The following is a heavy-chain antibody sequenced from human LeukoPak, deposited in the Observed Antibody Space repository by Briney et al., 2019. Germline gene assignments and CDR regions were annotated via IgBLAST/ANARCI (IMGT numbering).Heavy chain of an antibody. V-gene: IGHV1-69*05. CDR1: GGTFSSYA. CDR2: IIPIFGTA. CDR3: ARSTTYYDILTGYSPLPYFDY. D-gene: IGHD3-9*01. Sequence: SVKVSCKASGGTFSSYAISWARQAPGQGLEWMGVIIPIFGTANYAQKFQGRVTITTDESTSTAYMELSSLRSEDTAVYYCARSTTYYDILTGYSPLPYFDYWGQGTLVTVSS. J-gene: IGHJ4*02.